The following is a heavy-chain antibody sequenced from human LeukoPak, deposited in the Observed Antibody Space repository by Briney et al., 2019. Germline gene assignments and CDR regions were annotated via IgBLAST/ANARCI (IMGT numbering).Heavy chain of an antibody. CDR1: GYTFTGYY. V-gene: IGHV1-2*02. D-gene: IGHD1-1*01. J-gene: IGHJ5*02. CDR3: ARARELTTNWFDP. Sequence: GASVKVSCKASGYTFTGYYMHWVRQAPGQGLEWMGWINPNSGGTNYAQKFQGRVTMTRDTSISTAYMELSRLRSDDTAVYYCARARELTTNWFDPWGQGTLVTVFS. CDR2: INPNSGGT.